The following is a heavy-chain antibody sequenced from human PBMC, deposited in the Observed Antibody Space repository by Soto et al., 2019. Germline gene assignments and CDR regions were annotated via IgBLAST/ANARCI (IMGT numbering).Heavy chain of an antibody. Sequence: ASVKVSCKASGYTFTSYAMHWVRQAPGQRLEWMGWINAGNGNTKYSQKFQGRVTITRDTSASTAYMELSSLRSEDTAVYYCARDPSVYDFWIGYYPYGMDVWGQGTTVTVSS. CDR3: ARDPSVYDFWIGYYPYGMDV. D-gene: IGHD3-3*01. CDR1: GYTFTSYA. J-gene: IGHJ6*02. CDR2: INAGNGNT. V-gene: IGHV1-3*01.